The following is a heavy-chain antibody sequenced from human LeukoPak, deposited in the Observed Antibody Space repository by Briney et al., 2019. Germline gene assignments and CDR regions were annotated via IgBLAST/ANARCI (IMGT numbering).Heavy chain of an antibody. D-gene: IGHD2-15*01. J-gene: IGHJ6*03. CDR2: MNSNSGNT. Sequence: ASVKVSCKASGYTFTSYDINWVRQATGQGLEWMGWMNSNSGNTGYAQKFQGRVTMTRNTSISTAYMELSSLRSEDTAVYYCARGSAATLYYYYYYMDLWGKGTTVTVSS. CDR1: GYTFTSYD. V-gene: IGHV1-8*01. CDR3: ARGSAATLYYYYYYMDL.